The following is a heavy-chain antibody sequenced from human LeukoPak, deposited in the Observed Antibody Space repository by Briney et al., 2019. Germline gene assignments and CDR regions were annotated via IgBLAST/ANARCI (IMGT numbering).Heavy chain of an antibody. CDR3: ARQAYSSAFDI. CDR2: IYPGDSDT. J-gene: IGHJ3*02. Sequence: GESLKISCKDSGYSFTSYWIGWARQMPGKGLEWMGIIYPGDSDTRYSPSFQGQVTISADKSISTAYLQWSSLKASDTAMYYCARQAYSSAFDIWGQGTMVTVSS. D-gene: IGHD2-21*01. CDR1: GYSFTSYW. V-gene: IGHV5-51*01.